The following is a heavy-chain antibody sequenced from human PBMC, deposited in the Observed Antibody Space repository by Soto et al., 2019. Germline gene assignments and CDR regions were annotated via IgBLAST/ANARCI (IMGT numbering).Heavy chain of an antibody. D-gene: IGHD3-3*01. CDR1: GYTFSNSG. V-gene: IGHV1-18*01. Sequence: ASVKVSCKASGYTFSNSGISWVRQAPGQGLEWLGWINSDNGNTNYAQHLQGRVTLTTDTSTSTAYMDLRSLRSDDTAVYYCARDKPPDYDFWSGYYSAEPYYYVMDVWGKGTTVTVSS. CDR2: INSDNGNT. J-gene: IGHJ6*04. CDR3: ARDKPPDYDFWSGYYSAEPYYYVMDV.